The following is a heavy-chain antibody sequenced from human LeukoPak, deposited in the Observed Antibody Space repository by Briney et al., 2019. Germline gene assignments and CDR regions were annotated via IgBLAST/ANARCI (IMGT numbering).Heavy chain of an antibody. CDR2: IIPIFGTA. D-gene: IGHD1-26*01. V-gene: IGHV1-69*05. J-gene: IGHJ5*02. Sequence: SVKVSCKASGGTFSSYAISWVRHAPGQGLEWMGGIIPIFGTANYAQKFQGRVTITTDESTSTAYMELSSLRSEDTAVYYCARGRDSGSYRWFDPWGQGTLVTVSS. CDR3: ARGRDSGSYRWFDP. CDR1: GGTFSSYA.